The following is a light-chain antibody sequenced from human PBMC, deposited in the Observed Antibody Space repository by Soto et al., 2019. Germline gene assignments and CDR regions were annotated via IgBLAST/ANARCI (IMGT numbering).Light chain of an antibody. J-gene: IGKJ2*03. V-gene: IGKV3-20*01. CDR1: QSVTSTY. CDR3: QQFDSSRMYS. CDR2: GVS. Sequence: EIVLTQSPGTLSLSPGERATLSCRASQSVTSTYLAWYQQKPGQSPRLIIYGVSTRASGFPDRFSGGGSGTDFTLTISRLEPEDSAVYYCHCQQFDSSRMYSFGQGTKLEI.